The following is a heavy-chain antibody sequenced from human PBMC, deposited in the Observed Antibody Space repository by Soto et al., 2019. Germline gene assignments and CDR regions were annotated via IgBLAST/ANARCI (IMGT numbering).Heavy chain of an antibody. Sequence: QAQLEQSGGEVNKPGSSVKVSCKASRVAFNKFTVTWVRQAPGLGLEWVGGIIPVFGTANYAQKFQGRVTITADESTSTSYMEVNNLRSEDTAVYYCAKVRYSSPMGYYYGMDVWGQGTTVTVSS. V-gene: IGHV1-69*01. J-gene: IGHJ6*02. CDR2: IIPVFGTA. D-gene: IGHD2-2*01. CDR1: RVAFNKFT. CDR3: AKVRYSSPMGYYYGMDV.